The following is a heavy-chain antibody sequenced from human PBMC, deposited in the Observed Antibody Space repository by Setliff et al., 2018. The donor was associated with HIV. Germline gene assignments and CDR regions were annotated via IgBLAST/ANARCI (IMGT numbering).Heavy chain of an antibody. CDR1: GDTFNSHA. V-gene: IGHV1-69*13. J-gene: IGHJ4*01. CDR2: IIPIFGTP. Sequence: SVKVSCKASGDTFNSHAISWVRQAPGQGLEWMGGIIPIFGTPNYAQKFKGRLTITADESTSTVYMELSSLRSEDTAVYYCARVFYYSAGSYSLDYWGQETLVTVSS. CDR3: ARVFYYSAGSYSLDY. D-gene: IGHD3-10*01.